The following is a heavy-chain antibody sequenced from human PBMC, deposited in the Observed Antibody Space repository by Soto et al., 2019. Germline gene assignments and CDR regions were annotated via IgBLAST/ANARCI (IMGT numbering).Heavy chain of an antibody. Sequence: ASVKFSCKASGYTFTSYGISWVRQAPGQGLEWMGWISAYNGNTNYAQKLQGRVTMTTDTSTSTAYMELRSLRSDDTAVYYCARGGYSGYDLGYYYYGLDVWGQGTTVTVSS. V-gene: IGHV1-18*01. CDR3: ARGGYSGYDLGYYYYGLDV. CDR2: ISAYNGNT. J-gene: IGHJ6*02. CDR1: GYTFTSYG. D-gene: IGHD5-12*01.